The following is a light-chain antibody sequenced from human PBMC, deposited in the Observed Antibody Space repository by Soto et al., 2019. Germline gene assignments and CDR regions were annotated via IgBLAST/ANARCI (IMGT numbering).Light chain of an antibody. J-gene: IGLJ1*01. CDR2: DVS. Sequence: LTQPASVSGSPGQSITISCTGTSSDVGGYDFVSWYQQYPGRAPKLMIYDVSNRPSGVSNRFYGSKSGNTASLTISGLQAEDEADYYCNSYSSSATYVFGTGTKVTVL. V-gene: IGLV2-14*03. CDR1: SSDVGGYDF. CDR3: NSYSSSATYV.